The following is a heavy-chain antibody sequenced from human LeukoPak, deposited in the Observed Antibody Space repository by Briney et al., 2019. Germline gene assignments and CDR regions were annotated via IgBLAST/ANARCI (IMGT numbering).Heavy chain of an antibody. CDR2: IYYSGSS. Sequence: PSETLSLTCTVSGGSVSSGGSYWAWIRQPPGTGLEWIGSIYYSGSSYYNPSLKSRVTISVDMSKNHFSLKLSSVTAADTAVYYCATLQRWLQLSAFDIWGQGTMVTVSS. V-gene: IGHV4-39*02. CDR1: GGSVSSGGSY. D-gene: IGHD5-24*01. J-gene: IGHJ3*02. CDR3: ATLQRWLQLSAFDI.